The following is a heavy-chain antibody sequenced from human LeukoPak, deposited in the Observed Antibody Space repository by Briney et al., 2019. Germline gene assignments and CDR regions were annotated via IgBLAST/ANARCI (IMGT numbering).Heavy chain of an antibody. V-gene: IGHV4-38-2*02. D-gene: IGHD6-25*01. Sequence: SETLSPTCTVSGYSISSGYYWGWIRQPPGKGLEWIGSIYHSGSTYYNPSLKSRVTISVDTSKNQFSLKLSSVTAADTAVYYCARESGIEARCLDYWGQGTLVTVSS. CDR1: GYSISSGYY. J-gene: IGHJ4*02. CDR2: IYHSGST. CDR3: ARESGIEARCLDY.